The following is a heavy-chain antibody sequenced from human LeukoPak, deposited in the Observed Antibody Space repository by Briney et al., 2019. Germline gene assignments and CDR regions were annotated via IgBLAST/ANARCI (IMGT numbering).Heavy chain of an antibody. D-gene: IGHD2-21*02. CDR2: IYSGGST. V-gene: IGHV3-66*01. Sequence: QPGGSLRLSCAASGFIVSSNYMSWVRQAPGKGLEWVSVIYSGGSTYYADSVKGSFTISRDNSKNTLYLQMGSLRAEDTAVYYCAKLGLIMVVTAHFDYWGQGTLVTVSS. CDR1: GFIVSSNY. J-gene: IGHJ4*02. CDR3: AKLGLIMVVTAHFDY.